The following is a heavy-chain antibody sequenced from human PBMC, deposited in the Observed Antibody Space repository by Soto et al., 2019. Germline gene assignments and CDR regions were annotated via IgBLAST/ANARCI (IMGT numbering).Heavy chain of an antibody. J-gene: IGHJ4*02. Sequence: QITLKESGPTLVKPTQTLTLTCTFSGFSLSTSRVGVGWIRQPPGKALEWLAVIYWDDAKTYRPSLKSRLTIPKDTSKNQVALTMTHMAPVDTATYYCAHAYGGRSLYWGQGTLVTVSS. D-gene: IGHD1-26*01. CDR2: IYWDDAK. CDR3: AHAYGGRSLY. CDR1: GFSLSTSRVG. V-gene: IGHV2-5*02.